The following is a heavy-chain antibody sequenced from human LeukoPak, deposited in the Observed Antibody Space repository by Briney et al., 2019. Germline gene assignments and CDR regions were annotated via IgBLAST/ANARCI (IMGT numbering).Heavy chain of an antibody. J-gene: IGHJ4*02. CDR2: ISSSSSYI. CDR3: ARDPQLVGATTLFDY. CDR1: GFTVSSNY. V-gene: IGHV3-21*01. Sequence: GGSLRLSCAASGFTVSSNYTSWVRQAPGKGLEWVSSISSSSSYIYYADSVKGRFTISRDNAKNSLYLQMNSLRAEDTAVYYCARDPQLVGATTLFDYWGQGTLVTVSS. D-gene: IGHD1-26*01.